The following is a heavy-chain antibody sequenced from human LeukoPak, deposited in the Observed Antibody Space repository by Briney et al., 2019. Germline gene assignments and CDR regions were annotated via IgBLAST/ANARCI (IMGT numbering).Heavy chain of an antibody. CDR1: GFTFTSSV. Sequence: GTSVKVSCKASGFTFTSSVVQWVRQARGQRLEWIGWIVVGSGNTNYAQKFQERVTITRDMSTSTACMELSSLRFEDTAVYYCAADRAGSYLRFVYWGQGTPVTVSS. J-gene: IGHJ4*02. V-gene: IGHV1-58*01. CDR2: IVVGSGNT. D-gene: IGHD3-10*01. CDR3: AADRAGSYLRFVY.